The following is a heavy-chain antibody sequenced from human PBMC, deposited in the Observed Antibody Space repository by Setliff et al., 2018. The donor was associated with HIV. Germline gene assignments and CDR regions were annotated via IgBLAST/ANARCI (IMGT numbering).Heavy chain of an antibody. CDR2: INSVSTT. CDR1: GGSISSGGYY. J-gene: IGHJ4*02. CDR3: AKGRNEATTGGDY. V-gene: IGHV3-23*01. Sequence: ETLSLTCTVSGGSISSGGYYWSWVRQAPGKGLEWVSSINSVSTTYYADSLKGRFTISRDNSKNTLYLQMNSLRTDDTAVYYCAKGRNEATTGGDYWGQGTLVTVSS. D-gene: IGHD4-17*01.